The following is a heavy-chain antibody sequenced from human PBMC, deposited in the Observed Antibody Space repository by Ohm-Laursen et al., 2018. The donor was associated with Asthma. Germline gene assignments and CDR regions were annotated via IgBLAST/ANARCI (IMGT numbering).Heavy chain of an antibody. D-gene: IGHD5-12*01. CDR1: GFSLSTYG. J-gene: IGHJ4*02. V-gene: IGHV3-30*18. CDR2: VSIDGSKE. Sequence: SLRLSCAASGFSLSTYGMHWVRQAPGKGLEWLAGVSIDGSKEFYVDSVMGRFTVSRDNAKNTMYLQMNSLRGEDTAVYFCTKETLPKSASYATYFDLWGPGTLVSVSS. CDR3: TKETLPKSASYATYFDL.